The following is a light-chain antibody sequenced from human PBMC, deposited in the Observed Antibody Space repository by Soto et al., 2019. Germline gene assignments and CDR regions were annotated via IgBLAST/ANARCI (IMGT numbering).Light chain of an antibody. V-gene: IGKV1-5*01. CDR3: QQYNSYSYP. Sequence: DLQMTQSPSTLSASVGDRVTITCRSSQSISSWLAWYQQKPGKAPKLLIYDASSLESVVPSRFSGSGSGTEFTLTISSLQPDDFATYYCQQYNSYSYPFGQGTKLESK. CDR1: QSISSW. CDR2: DAS. J-gene: IGKJ2*01.